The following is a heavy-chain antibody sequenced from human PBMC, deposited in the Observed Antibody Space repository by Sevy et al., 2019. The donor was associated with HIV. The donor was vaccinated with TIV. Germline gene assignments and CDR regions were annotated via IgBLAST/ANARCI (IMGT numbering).Heavy chain of an antibody. CDR2: VSGGGDTT. CDR3: AKGGSTSGYYLNYFAY. V-gene: IGHV3-23*01. CDR1: GFTFNNYA. J-gene: IGHJ4*02. D-gene: IGHD3-22*01. Sequence: GGSLRLSCAASGFTFNNYAMTWVRQAPGKGLEWVSAVSGGGDTTYYADSVKGRFTISRDNSKNTLYLQMNSLRAEDTAVLYCAKGGSTSGYYLNYFAYWGQGTLVTVSS.